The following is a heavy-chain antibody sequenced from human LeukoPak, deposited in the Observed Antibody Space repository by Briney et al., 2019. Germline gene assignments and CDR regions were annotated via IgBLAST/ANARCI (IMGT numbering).Heavy chain of an antibody. CDR3: AREWSSGYYDSSGYFDY. CDR2: INHSRST. J-gene: IGHJ4*02. V-gene: IGHV4-34*01. D-gene: IGHD3-22*01. CDR1: GGSFSGYY. Sequence: SETLSLTCAVYGGSFSGYYWSWLRQPQGKGLEWIGEINHSRSTNSNPSLKSRVTISGDTSKNQFSLKRSSVTAADTAVYYCAREWSSGYYDSSGYFDYWGQGTLVTVSS.